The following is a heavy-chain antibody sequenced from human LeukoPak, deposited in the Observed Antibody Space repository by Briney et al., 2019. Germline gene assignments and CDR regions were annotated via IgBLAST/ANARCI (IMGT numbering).Heavy chain of an antibody. D-gene: IGHD4-23*01. V-gene: IGHV3-30*18. CDR2: ISYDGSNK. J-gene: IGHJ4*02. CDR3: AKTPTYQATPLDY. Sequence: PGGSLRLSCAASGFTFSSYGMHWVRQAPGKGLEWVAVISYDGSNKYYAESVKGRITISRDNSKNTLYLQMNSLRAEDTAVYYCAKTPTYQATPLDYWGQGTLVTVSS. CDR1: GFTFSSYG.